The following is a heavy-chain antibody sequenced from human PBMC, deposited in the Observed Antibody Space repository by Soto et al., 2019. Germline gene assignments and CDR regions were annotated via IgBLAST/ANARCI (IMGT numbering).Heavy chain of an antibody. J-gene: IGHJ4*02. V-gene: IGHV3-30*18. D-gene: IGHD4-17*01. Sequence: QVQLVESGGGVVQPGRSLRLSCAASGFTFSSYGMHWVRQAPGKGLEWVAVISYDGSNKYYAESVKGLFTISRDKSKNPMDLQMSSLRAEDTAVYYWAKDRTTVTTSDQWGQGTLVTVYS. CDR2: ISYDGSNK. CDR1: GFTFSSYG. CDR3: AKDRTTVTTSDQ.